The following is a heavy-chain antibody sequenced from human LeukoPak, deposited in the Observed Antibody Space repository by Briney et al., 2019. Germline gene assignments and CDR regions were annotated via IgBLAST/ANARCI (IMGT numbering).Heavy chain of an antibody. D-gene: IGHD2-2*01. J-gene: IGHJ4*02. Sequence: GGSLRLSCVASGFTFSYFGMHWVRQAPGKGLEGVAFIRYDGSNEYYAESVKGRFTISRDNSKNTLYLQMNSLRVEDTAAYYCAKIEGKYQLANIPDSWGQGTLVTVSS. V-gene: IGHV3-30*02. CDR1: GFTFSYFG. CDR3: AKIEGKYQLANIPDS. CDR2: IRYDGSNE.